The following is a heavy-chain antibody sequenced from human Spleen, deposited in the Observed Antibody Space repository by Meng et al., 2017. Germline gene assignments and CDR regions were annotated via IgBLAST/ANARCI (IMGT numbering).Heavy chain of an antibody. CDR1: GFTFSNYY. Sequence: GESLKISCAASGFTFSNYYMNWVRQAPGKGLEWVAVISYDGSNKYYADSVKGRFTISRDNSKNTLYLQMNSLRAEDTAVYYCARAPAHKLNYWGQGTLVTVSS. D-gene: IGHD6-6*01. J-gene: IGHJ4*02. CDR3: ARAPAHKLNY. CDR2: ISYDGSNK. V-gene: IGHV3-30*03.